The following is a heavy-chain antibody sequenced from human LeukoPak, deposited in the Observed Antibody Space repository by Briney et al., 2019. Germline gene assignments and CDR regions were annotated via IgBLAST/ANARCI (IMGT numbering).Heavy chain of an antibody. V-gene: IGHV4-59*01. CDR1: GGSISSYY. Sequence: PSETLSLTCTVSGGSISSYYWSWIRQPPGKGLEWIGYIYYSGSTNYNPSLKSRVTISVDTSKNQFSLKLSSVTAADTAVHYCARVSPKGMATTMFDYWGQGTLLTVSS. CDR2: IYYSGST. D-gene: IGHD5-24*01. CDR3: ARVSPKGMATTMFDY. J-gene: IGHJ4*02.